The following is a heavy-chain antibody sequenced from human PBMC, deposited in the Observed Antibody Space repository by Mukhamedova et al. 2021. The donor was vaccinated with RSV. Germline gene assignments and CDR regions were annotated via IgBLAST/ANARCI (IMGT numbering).Heavy chain of an antibody. V-gene: IGHV4-61*02. CDR2: IDTSGRT. Sequence: EWIGRIDTSGRTEYSPSLKSRVTISLDTSNSQFSLMLSSVTAADTAVYYCARGRDGYSNFEYWCQGTLVTVSS. CDR3: ARGRDGYSNFEY. D-gene: IGHD5-24*01. J-gene: IGHJ4*02.